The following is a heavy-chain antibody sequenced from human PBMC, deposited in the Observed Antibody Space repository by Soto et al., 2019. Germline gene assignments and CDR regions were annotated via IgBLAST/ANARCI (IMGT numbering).Heavy chain of an antibody. Sequence: SETLSLTCTVSGGSISSGDYYLSWIRQPPGKGLEWIGYIYYSGSTYYNPSLKSRVTISVDTSKNQFSLKLSSVTAADTAVYYCARPARYSSPSGFGYWGQGTLVTVSS. V-gene: IGHV4-30-4*01. CDR1: GGSISSGDYY. CDR2: IYYSGST. D-gene: IGHD6-19*01. J-gene: IGHJ4*02. CDR3: ARPARYSSPSGFGY.